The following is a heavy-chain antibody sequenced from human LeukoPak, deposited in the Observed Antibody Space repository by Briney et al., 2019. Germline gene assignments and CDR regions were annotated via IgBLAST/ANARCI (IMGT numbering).Heavy chain of an antibody. Sequence: SQTLSLTCTVSGGSISSGSYYWSWIRQPAGKGLEWIGRIYTSGSTNYNPSLKSRVTMSVDTSKNQFSLKLSSVTAADTAVYYCAGEIAVAGNGPAYWDQGTLVTVSS. V-gene: IGHV4-61*02. CDR2: IYTSGST. CDR3: AGEIAVAGNGPAY. CDR1: GGSISSGSYY. D-gene: IGHD6-19*01. J-gene: IGHJ4*02.